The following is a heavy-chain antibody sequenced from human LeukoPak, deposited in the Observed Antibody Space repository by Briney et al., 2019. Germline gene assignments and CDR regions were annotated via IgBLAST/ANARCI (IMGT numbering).Heavy chain of an antibody. CDR2: IWYDGSNK. CDR1: GFTFSSYG. J-gene: IGHJ6*02. D-gene: IGHD5-18*01. Sequence: AGGSLRLSCAASGFTFSSYGMHWVRQAPGKGLEWVAVIWYDGSNKYYADSVKGRFTISRDNSKNTLYLQMNSLRAEDTAVYYCARGAAMVTLYYYGMDVWGHGTTVTVSS. CDR3: ARGAAMVTLYYYGMDV. V-gene: IGHV3-33*01.